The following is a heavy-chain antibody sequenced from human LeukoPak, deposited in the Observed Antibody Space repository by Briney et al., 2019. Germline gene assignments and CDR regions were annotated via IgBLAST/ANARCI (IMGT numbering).Heavy chain of an antibody. CDR2: MSFDGNSE. J-gene: IGHJ3*02. V-gene: IGHV3-30-3*01. CDR1: GFTFSSYA. Sequence: GGSLRLSCAASGFTFSSYAIHWVRQAPGKGLEWVAVMSFDGNSEYYSDSVRGRFTVSRDNAKSTLYLQMNSLRAEDTAVYYCAREDIVVVVAAMNAFDIWGQGTMVTVSS. D-gene: IGHD2-15*01. CDR3: AREDIVVVVAAMNAFDI.